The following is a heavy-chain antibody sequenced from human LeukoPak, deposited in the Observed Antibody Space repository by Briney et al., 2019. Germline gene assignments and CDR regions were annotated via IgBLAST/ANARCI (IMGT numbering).Heavy chain of an antibody. J-gene: IGHJ4*02. Sequence: RPGGSLRLSCAASGFTFSSYAMSWVRQAPGKGLEWVSAISGSGGSTYYADSVKGRFTISRDNSKNTMYLQMNSLRAEDTAVYYCAKRIQSAMAMGYWGQGTLVTVSS. CDR3: AKRIQSAMAMGY. CDR1: GFTFSSYA. D-gene: IGHD5-18*01. CDR2: ISGSGGST. V-gene: IGHV3-23*01.